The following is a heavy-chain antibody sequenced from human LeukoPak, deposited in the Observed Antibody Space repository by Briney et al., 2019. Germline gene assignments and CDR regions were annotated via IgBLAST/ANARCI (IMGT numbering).Heavy chain of an antibody. Sequence: PGGSLRLSCAGSGIFFSDYYMSWIRQAPGKGLEWVSYISSSGTTIHYADSVKGRFTISRDDAKNSVYLQMNSLRAEDTAVYYCARAVRDCSGGSCYWGLYYYYYYMDVWGKGTTVTVSS. J-gene: IGHJ6*03. CDR2: ISSSGTTI. D-gene: IGHD2-15*01. CDR1: GIFFSDYY. CDR3: ARAVRDCSGGSCYWGLYYYYYYMDV. V-gene: IGHV3-11*04.